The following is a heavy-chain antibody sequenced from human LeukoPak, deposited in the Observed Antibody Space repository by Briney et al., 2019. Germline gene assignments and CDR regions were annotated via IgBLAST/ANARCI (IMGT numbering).Heavy chain of an antibody. CDR1: NGSISSYH. Sequence: SETLSLTCTVSNGSISSYHWSWVRQPPGKGLEWIGYILTSGTTNYNPSLKSRLTISVDTSKNQFTLKLSSVTAADTAVYYCAREPYCSSTSCYVFYYWGQGTLVTVSS. CDR2: ILTSGTT. CDR3: AREPYCSSTSCYVFYY. J-gene: IGHJ4*02. V-gene: IGHV4-4*09. D-gene: IGHD2-2*01.